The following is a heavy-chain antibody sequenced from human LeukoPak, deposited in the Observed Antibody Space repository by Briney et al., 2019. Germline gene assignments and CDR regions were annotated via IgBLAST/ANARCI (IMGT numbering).Heavy chain of an antibody. V-gene: IGHV4-61*08. Sequence: SETLSLTCTVSGGSISSGGYYWSWIRQHPGKGLEWIGYIYYSGSTNYNPSLRSRVTISVDTSKNQFSLKLSSVTAADTAVYYCARTFTGGYEDYWGQGTLVTVSS. D-gene: IGHD5-12*01. CDR2: IYYSGST. CDR3: ARTFTGGYEDY. J-gene: IGHJ4*02. CDR1: GGSISSGGYY.